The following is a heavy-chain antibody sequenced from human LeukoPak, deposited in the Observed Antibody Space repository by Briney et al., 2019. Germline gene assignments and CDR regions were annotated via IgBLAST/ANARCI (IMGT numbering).Heavy chain of an antibody. CDR3: AKDPPTTGTTFDN. V-gene: IGHV3-23*01. CDR1: GFTFSSYA. J-gene: IGHJ4*02. CDR2: IGGGGVDT. Sequence: PGGSLRLSCAASGFTFSSYAMSWVRQAPGKGLGWVSSIGGGGVDTYYADSVKGRFTISRDNSKNTLYLQMNSLRVEDTAVYCCAKDPPTTGTTFDNWGRGTLVTVSS. D-gene: IGHD1-1*01.